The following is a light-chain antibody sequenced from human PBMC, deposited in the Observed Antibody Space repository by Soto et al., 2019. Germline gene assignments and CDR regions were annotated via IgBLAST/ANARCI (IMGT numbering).Light chain of an antibody. V-gene: IGLV3-21*04. Sequence: SYELTQAPSVSVAPGKTATISCEADKIRNRHVHWFQQKPGQAPLLVMYYDSDRPSGIPERFSGSNSENTATLTITRVEAEDEADYYCQVWDGNSGHPVFGGGTKLTVL. J-gene: IGLJ3*02. CDR2: YDS. CDR3: QVWDGNSGHPV. CDR1: KIRNRH.